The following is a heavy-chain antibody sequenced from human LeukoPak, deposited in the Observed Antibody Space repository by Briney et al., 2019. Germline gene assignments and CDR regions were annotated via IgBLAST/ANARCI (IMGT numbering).Heavy chain of an antibody. Sequence: KPSETLSLTCTVSGGSISTYYWSWIRQPPGKGLEWIGYIYYSGSTNYNPSLKSRVTISVDTSKNQFSLKLSSVTAADTAVYYCVRQEGLQFDYWGQGTLVTVSS. CDR3: VRQEGLQFDY. D-gene: IGHD5-24*01. J-gene: IGHJ4*02. CDR1: GGSISTYY. V-gene: IGHV4-59*08. CDR2: IYYSGST.